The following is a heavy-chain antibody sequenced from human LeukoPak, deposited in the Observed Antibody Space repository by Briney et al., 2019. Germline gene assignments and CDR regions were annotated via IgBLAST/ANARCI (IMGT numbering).Heavy chain of an antibody. CDR1: GDTFSSYY. CDR3: ARGGVLRFLEHLDY. Sequence: ASVKVSCKASGDTFSSYYMHWVRQAPGQGLEWMGIINPSGGSTTYAQKFQGRVTMTRDTSTSTVYMELSSLRAEDTAVYYCARGGVLRFLEHLDYWGQGTLVTVSS. CDR2: INPSGGST. V-gene: IGHV1-46*01. D-gene: IGHD3-3*01. J-gene: IGHJ4*02.